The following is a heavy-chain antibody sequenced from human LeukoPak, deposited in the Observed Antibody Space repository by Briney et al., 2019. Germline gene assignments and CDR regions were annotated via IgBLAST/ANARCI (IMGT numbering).Heavy chain of an antibody. CDR1: GGSFSGYY. CDR2: INHSGST. D-gene: IGHD5-24*01. CDR3: ARAYGDGYNSDGHWFDP. V-gene: IGHV4-34*01. Sequence: PSETLSLTCAVYGGSFSGYYWSWIRQPPGKGLEWIGEINHSGSTNYNPSLKSRVTISVDTPKNQFSLKLSSVTAADTAVYYCARAYGDGYNSDGHWFDPWGQGTLVTVSS. J-gene: IGHJ5*02.